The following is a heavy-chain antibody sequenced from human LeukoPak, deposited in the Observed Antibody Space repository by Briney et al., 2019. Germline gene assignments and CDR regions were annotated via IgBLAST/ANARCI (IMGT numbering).Heavy chain of an antibody. CDR1: GGTFSSYA. CDR3: ARRTRFSLGGNYYYGMDV. V-gene: IGHV1-69*13. J-gene: IGHJ6*02. D-gene: IGHD3-3*01. CDR2: IIPIFGTA. Sequence: SVKVSCKASGGTFSSYATSWVRQAPGQGLEWMGGIIPIFGTANYAQKFQGRVTITADESTSTAYMELSSLRSEDTAVYYCARRTRFSLGGNYYYGMDVWGQGTTVTVSS.